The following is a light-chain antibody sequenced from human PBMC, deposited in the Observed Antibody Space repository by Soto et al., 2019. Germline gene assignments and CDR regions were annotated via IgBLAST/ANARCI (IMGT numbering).Light chain of an antibody. CDR3: QKYNSAPWT. Sequence: DIQMTQSPSSLSASVGDRVTITCRASQCISNYLAWYQQKPGKVPKLLIYAASTLQSGVPSRFSGSGSGTDFTLTISRLQPEDVSTYYCQKYNSAPWTFGQGTKVEIK. J-gene: IGKJ1*01. CDR2: AAS. CDR1: QCISNY. V-gene: IGKV1-27*01.